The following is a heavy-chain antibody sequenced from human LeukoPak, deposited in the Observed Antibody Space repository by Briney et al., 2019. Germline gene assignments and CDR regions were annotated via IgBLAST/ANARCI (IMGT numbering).Heavy chain of an antibody. CDR1: GYSISSGYY. CDR3: ARELNSGGIDY. CDR2: IYYSGST. V-gene: IGHV4-61*01. Sequence: PSETLSLTCAVSGYSISSGYYWGWIRQPPGKGLEWIGYIYYSGSTNYNPSLKSRVTISVDTSKNQFSLKLSSVTAADTAVYYCARELNSGGIDYWGQGTLVTVSS. D-gene: IGHD1-26*01. J-gene: IGHJ4*02.